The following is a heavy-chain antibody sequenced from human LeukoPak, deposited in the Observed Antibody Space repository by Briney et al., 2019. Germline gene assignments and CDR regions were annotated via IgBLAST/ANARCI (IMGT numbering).Heavy chain of an antibody. CDR2: ISGSGGST. V-gene: IGHV3-23*01. CDR3: AKGHPPFVHCSGGSCLYFQH. Sequence: GGSLRLSCAASGFTFSSYAMSWVRQAPGKGLEWVSAISGSGGSTYYADSVKGRFTISRDNSKNTLYLQMNSLRAEDTAVYYCAKGHPPFVHCSGGSCLYFQHWGQGTLVTVSS. D-gene: IGHD2-15*01. J-gene: IGHJ1*01. CDR1: GFTFSSYA.